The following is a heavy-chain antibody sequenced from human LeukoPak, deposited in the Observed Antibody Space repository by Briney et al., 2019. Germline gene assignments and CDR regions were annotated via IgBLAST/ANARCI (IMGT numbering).Heavy chain of an antibody. Sequence: PSETLSLTCAVYGWSFSGYYWSWIRQPPGKGLEWIGEINHSGSTNYNPSLKSRVTIPVDTSKNQFSLKLSSVTAAAPAVYYCPRMLVGATYYFAYWGQGTLVTVSS. CDR2: INHSGST. CDR1: GWSFSGYY. J-gene: IGHJ4*02. CDR3: PRMLVGATYYFAY. D-gene: IGHD1-26*01. V-gene: IGHV4-34*01.